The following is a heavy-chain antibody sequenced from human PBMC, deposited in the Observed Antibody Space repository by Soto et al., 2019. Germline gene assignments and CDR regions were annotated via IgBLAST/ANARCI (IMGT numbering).Heavy chain of an antibody. J-gene: IGHJ4*02. CDR2: ITGGSTI. V-gene: IGHV3-48*01. CDR1: GFTFSSYS. D-gene: IGHD3-10*01. Sequence: GGSLRLSCAASGFTFSSYSMNWVRQAQGKGLECVSYITGGSTIYYADSVKGRFTASRDDSQNTLYLHMNSLRREDTAVYYCARSRNSAVADSFDFWGQGTLVTVSS. CDR3: ARSRNSAVADSFDF.